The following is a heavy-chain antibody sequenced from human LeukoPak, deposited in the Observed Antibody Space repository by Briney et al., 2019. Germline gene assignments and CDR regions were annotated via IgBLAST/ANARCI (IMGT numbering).Heavy chain of an antibody. CDR2: ISSSNNYI. CDR1: GFTFSNYN. CDR3: ARRSPNYYFDY. Sequence: KPGGSLRLSCAASGFTFSNYNMNWVRQAPGKGLEWVSSISSSNNYIYYADSVKGRFTISRDNAKNSLYLQMNSLRAEDTAVYYRARRSPNYYFDYWGQGTPVTVSS. J-gene: IGHJ4*02. V-gene: IGHV3-21*01.